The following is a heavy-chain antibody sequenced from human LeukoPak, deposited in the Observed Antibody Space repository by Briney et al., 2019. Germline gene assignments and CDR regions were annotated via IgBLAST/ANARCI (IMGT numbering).Heavy chain of an antibody. CDR3: ANRRLGRGAFDI. V-gene: IGHV3-23*01. CDR1: GFTFSSYD. CDR2: ISGSDEST. J-gene: IGHJ3*02. Sequence: QPGGSLRLSCAASGFTFSSYDMSWIRRAPGKGLEWVSEISGSDESTKYVDSVKGRFTISRDNSKNTLYLLLNSLRVDDTAVYYCANRRLGRGAFDIWGQGTMVTVSS. D-gene: IGHD7-27*01.